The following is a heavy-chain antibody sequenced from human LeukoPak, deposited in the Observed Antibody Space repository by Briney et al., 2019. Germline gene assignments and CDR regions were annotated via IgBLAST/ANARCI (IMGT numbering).Heavy chain of an antibody. Sequence: AETLSLTCTVSGGSISNYWWSWIRQPPGKGLEWIGYVFDSGSTNYNPSLKSRVTISVDTSKKQFSLKLSSVTAADAAVYYCARRHISHSSSFDPWGQGTLVSVSS. CDR1: GGSISNYW. J-gene: IGHJ5*02. CDR2: VFDSGST. D-gene: IGHD6-6*01. CDR3: ARRHISHSSSFDP. V-gene: IGHV4-59*01.